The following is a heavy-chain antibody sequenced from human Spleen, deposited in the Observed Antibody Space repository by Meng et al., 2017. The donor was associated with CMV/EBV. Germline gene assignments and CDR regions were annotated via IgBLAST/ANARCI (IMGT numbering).Heavy chain of an antibody. D-gene: IGHD1-26*01. V-gene: IGHV3-11*04. CDR1: GFTFSDYY. J-gene: IGHJ5*01. CDR3: ARDSSAVHNWLDS. Sequence: GGSLRLSCAASGFTFSDYYMTWIRQAPGKGLEWVSYISSSGSITKYLDSLKGRFTISRENAKHSLFLQMNSLTVEDTAVYYCARDSSAVHNWLDSWGQGTLVTVSS. CDR2: ISSSGSIT.